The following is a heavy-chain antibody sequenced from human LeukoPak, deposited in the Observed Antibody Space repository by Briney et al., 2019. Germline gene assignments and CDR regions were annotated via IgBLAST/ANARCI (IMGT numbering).Heavy chain of an antibody. D-gene: IGHD6-19*01. CDR2: INTDTGNP. Sequence: GASVKVSCKASGYTFTSYALNWVRQAPGQGLEWMGWINTDTGNPTYAQGFTGRFVFSLDTSVSTASLQISNLKAEDTAVYYCARDRPLTSGWYRGFDPWGQGTLVTVSS. CDR1: GYTFTSYA. V-gene: IGHV7-4-1*02. J-gene: IGHJ5*02. CDR3: ARDRPLTSGWYRGFDP.